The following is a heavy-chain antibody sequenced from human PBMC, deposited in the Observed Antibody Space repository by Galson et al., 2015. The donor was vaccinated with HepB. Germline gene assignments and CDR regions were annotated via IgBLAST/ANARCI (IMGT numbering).Heavy chain of an antibody. CDR2: IRSKTSGGTT. Sequence: SLRLSCAASGFTFGDHAMSWVRQAPGKGLEWVGFIRSKTSGGTTEYAASVKGRFTISRDDSKSIAYLQMNSLKTEDTAVYYCARDLSLRGSWGQGTLVIVSS. CDR1: GFTFGDHA. V-gene: IGHV3-49*04. J-gene: IGHJ5*02. CDR3: ARDLSLRGS.